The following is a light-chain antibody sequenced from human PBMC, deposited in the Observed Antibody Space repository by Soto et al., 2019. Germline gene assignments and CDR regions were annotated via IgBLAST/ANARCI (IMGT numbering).Light chain of an antibody. V-gene: IGLV2-23*02. CDR2: EVS. CDR3: CSYAGSSPYV. Sequence: SVLPQPASVSGSPGQSITISCTGTSSDVGSYNLVSWYQQHPGKAPKLMIYEVSKRPSGVSNRFSGSKSGNMASLTISGLQAEDEADYYCCSYAGSSPYVFGTGTKVTVL. CDR1: SSDVGSYNL. J-gene: IGLJ1*01.